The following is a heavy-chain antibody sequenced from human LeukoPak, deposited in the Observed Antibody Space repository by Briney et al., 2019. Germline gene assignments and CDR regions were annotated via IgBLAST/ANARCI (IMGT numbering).Heavy chain of an antibody. D-gene: IGHD2-15*01. Sequence: PGGSLRLSCAASGFTFSSYAMSWVRQAPGKGLEWVSAISGSGGSTYYADSVKGRFTISRDNSKNTLYLQMNSLRAEDTAVYYCAKDPGPYCSGGSCYSSFDYWGQGTLVTVSS. V-gene: IGHV3-23*01. CDR2: ISGSGGST. CDR1: GFTFSSYA. CDR3: AKDPGPYCSGGSCYSSFDY. J-gene: IGHJ4*02.